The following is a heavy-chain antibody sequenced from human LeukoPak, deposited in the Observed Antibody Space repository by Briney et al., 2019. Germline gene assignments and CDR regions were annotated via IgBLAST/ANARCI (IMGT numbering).Heavy chain of an antibody. CDR2: ITSSSSTA. Sequence: GGSLRLSCAASGFTFSSYSMNWVRQAPGKGLEWVSKITSSSSTAFYADSVKGRFTISRDNSKNTLYLQMNSLRAEDTAVYYCAKKGYYDGSGYYMYYFDHWGQGTLVTVSS. V-gene: IGHV3-48*01. D-gene: IGHD3-22*01. CDR3: AKKGYYDGSGYYMYYFDH. J-gene: IGHJ4*02. CDR1: GFTFSSYS.